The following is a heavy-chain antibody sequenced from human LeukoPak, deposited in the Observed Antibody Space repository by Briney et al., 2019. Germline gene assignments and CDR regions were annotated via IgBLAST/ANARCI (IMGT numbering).Heavy chain of an antibody. Sequence: GGSLRLSCAASGFTFSTYGMNWVRQAPGKGLEWVSGISPSGEITYYTDSVKGRFTISRDNAKNSLYLQMNSLRAEDTAVYYCARKGSPYYYYMDVWGKGTTVTISS. J-gene: IGHJ6*03. V-gene: IGHV3-48*03. CDR1: GFTFSTYG. CDR3: ARKGSPYYYYMDV. CDR2: ISPSGEIT.